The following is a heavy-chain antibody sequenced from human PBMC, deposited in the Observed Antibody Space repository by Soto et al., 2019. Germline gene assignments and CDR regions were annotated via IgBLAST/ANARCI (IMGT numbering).Heavy chain of an antibody. CDR3: ANGEDIVVVPAANDYYYGMDV. D-gene: IGHD2-2*01. CDR1: GGTFSSYA. Sequence: ASVKVSCKASGGTFSSYAISWVRQAPGQGLEWMGGIIPIFGTANYVQKFQGRVTITADESMSTAYMELSSLRSEDTAVYYCANGEDIVVVPAANDYYYGMDVWGQGTTVTVSS. CDR2: IIPIFGTA. J-gene: IGHJ6*02. V-gene: IGHV1-69*13.